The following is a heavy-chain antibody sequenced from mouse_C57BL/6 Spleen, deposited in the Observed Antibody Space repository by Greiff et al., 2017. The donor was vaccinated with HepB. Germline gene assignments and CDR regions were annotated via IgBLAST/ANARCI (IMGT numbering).Heavy chain of an antibody. V-gene: IGHV1-18*01. J-gene: IGHJ4*01. CDR3: ARRIPRRAMDY. Sequence: EVKLVESGPELVKPGASVKIPCKASGYTFTDYNMDWVKQSHGKSLEWIGDINPNNGGTIYNQKFKGKATLTVDKSSSTAYMELRSLTSEDTAVYYCARRIPRRAMDYWGQGTSVTVSS. CDR1: GYTFTDYN. CDR2: INPNNGGT.